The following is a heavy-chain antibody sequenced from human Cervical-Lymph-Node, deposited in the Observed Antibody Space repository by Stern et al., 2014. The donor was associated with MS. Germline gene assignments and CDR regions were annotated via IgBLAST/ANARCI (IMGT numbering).Heavy chain of an antibody. V-gene: IGHV1-8*01. CDR1: GYTFITYD. J-gene: IGHJ6*02. CDR2: MNPNNGNT. D-gene: IGHD5-18*01. CDR3: VRGGFSYGYGMDA. Sequence: QLVQSGSEVKKPGASVRVSCQASGYTFITYDIFWVRQATGQGLEWMGWMNPNNGNTGHAQKFQGRVTMTRNTSISTAYMELSSLRSDDTAVYYCVRGGFSYGYGMDAWGQGTAVTVSS.